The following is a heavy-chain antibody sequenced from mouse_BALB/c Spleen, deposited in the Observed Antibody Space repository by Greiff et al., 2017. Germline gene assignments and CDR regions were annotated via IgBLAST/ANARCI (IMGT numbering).Heavy chain of an antibody. V-gene: IGHV1S137*01. CDR3: ARNWGDYYAMDY. CDR1: GFTFTDYA. Sequence: VQLQQSGAELVRPGVSVKISCKGSGFTFTDYAMHWVKQSHAKSLEWIGVISTYYGDASYNQKFKGKATMTVDKSSSTAYMELARLTSEDSAIYYCARNWGDYYAMDYWGQGTSVTVSS. CDR2: ISTYYGDA. J-gene: IGHJ4*01.